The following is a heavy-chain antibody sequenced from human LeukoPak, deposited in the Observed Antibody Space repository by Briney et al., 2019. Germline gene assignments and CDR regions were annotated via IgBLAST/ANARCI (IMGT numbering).Heavy chain of an antibody. Sequence: SETPSLTCTVSGGSISSSSYYWGWIRQPPGKGLDWIGSIYYSGSTYYNPSLKSRVTISVDTSKNQFSLKLSSVTAADTAVYYCARVRGYSYGSDAFDIWGQGTMVTVSS. CDR3: ARVRGYSYGSDAFDI. CDR2: IYYSGST. D-gene: IGHD5-18*01. V-gene: IGHV4-39*07. CDR1: GGSISSSSYY. J-gene: IGHJ3*02.